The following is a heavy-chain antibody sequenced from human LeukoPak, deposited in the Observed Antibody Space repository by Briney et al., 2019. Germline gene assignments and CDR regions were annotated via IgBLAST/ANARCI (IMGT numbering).Heavy chain of an antibody. CDR2: IYYSGST. CDR3: ATGDGSSTTVDAFDI. V-gene: IGHV4-59*01. J-gene: IGHJ3*02. CDR1: GGAISSYY. Sequence: SETLSRTCTVSGGAISSYYWSWIRQPPGKGLEWIGYIYYSGSTNYNPSLKGRVTISVDTSKNQFSLKLSSVTAADTAVYYCATGDGSSTTVDAFDIWGQGTMVTVSS. D-gene: IGHD2-2*01.